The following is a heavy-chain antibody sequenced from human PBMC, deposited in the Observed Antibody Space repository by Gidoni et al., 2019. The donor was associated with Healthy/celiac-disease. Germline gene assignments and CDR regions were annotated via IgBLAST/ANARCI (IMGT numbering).Heavy chain of an antibody. CDR2: IYWNDDK. D-gene: IGHD3-10*01. Sequence: QITLKESGPTLVKPTQTLTLTCTFSGFSLSTSGVGVGWIRQPPGKALEWLALIYWNDDKRYSPSLKSRLTITKDTSKNQVVLTMTNMDPVDTATYYCARSGDYEWYFDYWGQGTLVTVSS. CDR3: ARSGDYEWYFDY. J-gene: IGHJ4*02. V-gene: IGHV2-5*01. CDR1: GFSLSTSGVG.